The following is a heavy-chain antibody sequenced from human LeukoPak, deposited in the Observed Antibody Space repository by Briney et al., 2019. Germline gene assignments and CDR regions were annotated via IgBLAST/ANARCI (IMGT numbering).Heavy chain of an antibody. V-gene: IGHV1-46*01. Sequence: ASVKVSCKASGYTFTGYFMHWVRQAPGQGLEWMGIINPSGGSTKYAQKLQGRVTMTSDTSTSTVYMELSSLGSEDTAVYYCARDDSSGPQVYWGQGTLVTVSS. CDR1: GYTFTGYF. J-gene: IGHJ4*02. D-gene: IGHD3-22*01. CDR2: INPSGGST. CDR3: ARDDSSGPQVY.